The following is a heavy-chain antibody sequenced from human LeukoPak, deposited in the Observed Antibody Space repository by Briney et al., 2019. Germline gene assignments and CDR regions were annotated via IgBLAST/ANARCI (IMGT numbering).Heavy chain of an antibody. J-gene: IGHJ4*02. CDR2: VIPIFGTA. Sequence: ASVKVSCKASGGTFSSYAISWVRQAPGQGLEWMGRVIPIFGTANYAQKFQGRVTITTDESTSTAYMELISLRSEDTAVYYCARDRFRGPAAPVETFDYWGQGTLVTVSS. CDR1: GGTFSSYA. D-gene: IGHD2-2*01. CDR3: ARDRFRGPAAPVETFDY. V-gene: IGHV1-69*05.